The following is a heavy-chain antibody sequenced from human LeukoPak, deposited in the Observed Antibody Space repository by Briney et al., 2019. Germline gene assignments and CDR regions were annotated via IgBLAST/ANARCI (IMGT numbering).Heavy chain of an antibody. J-gene: IGHJ3*01. CDR1: GFTFSTFA. CDR2: ISYDGSNK. CDR3: ARDGAFGHCSGGSCFRDAFDF. Sequence: PGGSLRLSCAASGFTFSTFAMIWVRQPPGKGLEWVAIISYDGSNKYYADSVKGRFTISRDNSKNTLYLQMNSLSAEDTSVYYCARDGAFGHCSGGSCFRDAFDFWGQGTLVTVS. V-gene: IGHV3-30*03. D-gene: IGHD2-15*01.